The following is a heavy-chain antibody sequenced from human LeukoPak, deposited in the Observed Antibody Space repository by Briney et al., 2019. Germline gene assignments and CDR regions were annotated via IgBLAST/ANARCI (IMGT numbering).Heavy chain of an antibody. D-gene: IGHD3-16*01. CDR1: GFTFSTYA. CDR3: ARVDTSHLRYFDS. V-gene: IGHV3-23*01. Sequence: GGSLRLSCAASGFTFSTYAINWVRQAPGKGLEWILAISQSGNTIYYADSVKGRFIISRDNSKNTLYLQLNSLRAEDTAVYYCARVDTSHLRYFDSWGQGTLVTVSS. J-gene: IGHJ4*02. CDR2: ISQSGNTI.